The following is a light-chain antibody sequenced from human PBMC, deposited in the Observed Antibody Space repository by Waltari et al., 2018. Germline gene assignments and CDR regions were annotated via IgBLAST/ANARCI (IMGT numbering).Light chain of an antibody. CDR2: LGS. J-gene: IGKJ4*01. CDR1: QSLLHSNGYNY. V-gene: IGKV2-28*01. CDR3: MQALQTPRT. Sequence: DIVMTQSPLSLPVTPGAPASISCRSSQSLLHSNGYNYLDWYLQTPGQSPQLLIYLGSNRASGGPDRLSGSGAGTDFTLKISRVEADDVGVYCMQALQTPRTFGGGTKVEIK.